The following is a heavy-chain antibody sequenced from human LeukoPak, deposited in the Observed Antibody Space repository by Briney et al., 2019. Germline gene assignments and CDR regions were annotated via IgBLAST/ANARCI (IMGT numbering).Heavy chain of an antibody. CDR2: ISGSGDYT. V-gene: IGHV3-23*01. CDR3: ATHCYASGTYSNYWFDP. Sequence: GGSLRLSCAASGFMFNVYAMSWVRQAPGEGLEWVSGISGSGDYTFYADSVKGRFTISRDNSKNTLYLQLSSLRVEDTAIYYCATHCYASGTYSNYWFDPWGQEILVIVSS. J-gene: IGHJ5*02. CDR1: GFMFNVYA. D-gene: IGHD3-10*01.